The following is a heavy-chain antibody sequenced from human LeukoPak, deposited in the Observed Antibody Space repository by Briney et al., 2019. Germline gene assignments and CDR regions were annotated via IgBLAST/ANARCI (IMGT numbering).Heavy chain of an antibody. CDR1: GGSISSYY. CDR3: ARHGQERDLYDSGSYNGFDI. D-gene: IGHD3-10*01. V-gene: IGHV4-59*08. CDR2: IYYPGNI. Sequence: PSETLSLTCTVSGGSISSYYWTWIRQPPGKELEWIVYIYYPGNINYNTSLESRVNISVDRSRNQVSLKLSSVPAADTALYYCARHGQERDLYDSGSYNGFDIWGPGTMVTVSS. J-gene: IGHJ3*02.